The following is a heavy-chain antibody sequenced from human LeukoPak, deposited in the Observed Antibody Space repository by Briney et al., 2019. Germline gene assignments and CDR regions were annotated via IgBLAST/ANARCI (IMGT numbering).Heavy chain of an antibody. CDR1: GYTFTSYD. D-gene: IGHD4-17*01. Sequence: GASVKVSCKASGYTFTSYDINWVRQATGQGLEWMGWMNPNSGNTGYAQKFQGRVTMTRNTSISTAYMELSSLRSEDTAVYYCARGYGDYINPNDYMDVWGKGTTVTVSS. CDR2: MNPNSGNT. J-gene: IGHJ6*03. CDR3: ARGYGDYINPNDYMDV. V-gene: IGHV1-8*01.